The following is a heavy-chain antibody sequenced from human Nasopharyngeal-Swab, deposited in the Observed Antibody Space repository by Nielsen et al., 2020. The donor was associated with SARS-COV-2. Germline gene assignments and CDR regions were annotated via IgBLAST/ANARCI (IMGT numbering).Heavy chain of an antibody. CDR3: ARDSEEGSGSGFDY. V-gene: IGHV1-18*01. CDR2: ISAYNGNT. Sequence: WVRQAPGQGLEWMGWISAYNGNTNYAQKLQGRVTMTTDTSTSTAYMELRSLRSDDTAVYYCARDSEEGSGSGFDYWGQGTLVTVSS. D-gene: IGHD3-10*01. J-gene: IGHJ4*02.